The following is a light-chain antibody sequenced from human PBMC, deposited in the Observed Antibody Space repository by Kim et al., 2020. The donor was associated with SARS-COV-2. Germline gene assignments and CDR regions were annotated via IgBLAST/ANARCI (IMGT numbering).Light chain of an antibody. CDR1: SSNIGAGYD. Sequence: QRVTISCTGSSSNIGAGYDVHWYQQLPATAPKLLIYGNSNRPSGVPDRFSGSKSGTSASLAITGLQAEDEADYYCQSYDNSLSGYVFGSGTKVTVL. CDR3: QSYDNSLSGYV. V-gene: IGLV1-40*01. J-gene: IGLJ1*01. CDR2: GNS.